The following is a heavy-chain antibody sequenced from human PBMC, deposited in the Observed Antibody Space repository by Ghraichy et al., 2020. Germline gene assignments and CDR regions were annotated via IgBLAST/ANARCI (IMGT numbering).Heavy chain of an antibody. Sequence: ESLNISCTVSGGSVSSGSYYWSWIRQPPGKGLEWIGYIYYSGSTNYNPSLKSRVTISVDTSKNQFSLKLSSVTAADTAVYYCARGRDYGDYANFDYWGQGTLVTVSS. V-gene: IGHV4-61*01. CDR3: ARGRDYGDYANFDY. CDR1: GGSVSSGSYY. D-gene: IGHD4-17*01. J-gene: IGHJ4*02. CDR2: IYYSGST.